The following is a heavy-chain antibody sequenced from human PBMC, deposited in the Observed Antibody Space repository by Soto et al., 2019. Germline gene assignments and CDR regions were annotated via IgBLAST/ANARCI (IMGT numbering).Heavy chain of an antibody. CDR2: INPSGGST. V-gene: IGHV1-46*01. CDR1: GGTFSSYA. CDR3: ARAAYYCDSSGPRTFDY. Sequence: ASVKVSCKASGGTFSSYAISWVRQAPGQGLEWMGIINPSGGSTSYAQKFQGRVTMTRDTSTSTVYMELSSLRSEDTAVYYCARAAYYCDSSGPRTFDYWGQGTLVTVSS. J-gene: IGHJ4*02. D-gene: IGHD3-22*01.